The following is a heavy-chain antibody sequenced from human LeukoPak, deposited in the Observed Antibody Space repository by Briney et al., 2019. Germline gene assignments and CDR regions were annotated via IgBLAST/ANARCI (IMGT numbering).Heavy chain of an antibody. CDR1: GGTFSSYA. D-gene: IGHD1-26*01. Sequence: SVKVSCKDSGGTFSSYAIRWVRQAPGQALEWMGRIIPILGIANYAQKFQGRVTITADKSTSTAYMELSSLRSEDTAVYYCARGGANSRSFLLGHWGQGSLVTVSS. J-gene: IGHJ1*01. V-gene: IGHV1-69*04. CDR2: IIPILGIA. CDR3: ARGGANSRSFLLGH.